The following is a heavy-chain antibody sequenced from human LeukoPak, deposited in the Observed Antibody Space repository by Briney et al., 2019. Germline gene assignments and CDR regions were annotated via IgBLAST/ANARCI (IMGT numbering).Heavy chain of an antibody. V-gene: IGHV3-15*01. J-gene: IGHJ3*02. Sequence: GGSLRLSCAASGFTFSSYSMNWIRQAPGKGLEWVGRIKSKTDGGTTDYAAPVKGRFTISRDDSKNTLYLQMNSLKTEDTAVYYCTTDPSNDYGDYGGNAFDIWGQGTMVTVSS. CDR2: IKSKTDGGTT. CDR3: TTDPSNDYGDYGGNAFDI. D-gene: IGHD4-17*01. CDR1: GFTFSSYS.